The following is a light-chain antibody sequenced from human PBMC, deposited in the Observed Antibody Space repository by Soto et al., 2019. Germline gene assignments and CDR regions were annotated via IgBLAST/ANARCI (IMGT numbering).Light chain of an antibody. Sequence: QLVLTQPASVSGSPGQSITISCTGTSSDVGGYNYVSWYQQHPGKAPKLMIYDVSNRPSGVSNRFSGSNSGNTASLTISGLQAEDEADYYCSSYTSSSTLVFGGGTKLTVL. CDR1: SSDVGGYNY. V-gene: IGLV2-14*01. CDR2: DVS. CDR3: SSYTSSSTLV. J-gene: IGLJ2*01.